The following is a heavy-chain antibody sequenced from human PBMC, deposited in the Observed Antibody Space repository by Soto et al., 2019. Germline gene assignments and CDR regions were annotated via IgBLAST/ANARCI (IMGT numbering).Heavy chain of an antibody. Sequence: PSQTLSLTCAISGDSVSSNSAAWNWIRQSPSRGLEWLGRTYYRSKWYNDYAVSVKSRITINPDTSKNQFSLQLNSVTPEDTAVYYCARGEGQQLTPGFVDNWFDPWGQGTLVTVSS. CDR1: GDSVSSNSAA. CDR3: ARGEGQQLTPGFVDNWFDP. J-gene: IGHJ5*02. D-gene: IGHD6-13*01. CDR2: TYYRSKWYN. V-gene: IGHV6-1*01.